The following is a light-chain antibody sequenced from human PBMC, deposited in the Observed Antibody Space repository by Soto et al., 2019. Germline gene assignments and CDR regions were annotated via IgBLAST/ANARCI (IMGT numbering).Light chain of an antibody. CDR3: QRQSNWPRT. CDR1: QSVSNN. Sequence: EIVFTHSPVTLSFSPVERATLSCRASQSVSNNLAWYQQKPGQAPRLLIHGASTRATGIPARFSGSGSGTEFTLTISSLQSEDFAIYYCQRQSNWPRTFGQGTKVDIK. V-gene: IGKV3-15*01. J-gene: IGKJ1*01. CDR2: GAS.